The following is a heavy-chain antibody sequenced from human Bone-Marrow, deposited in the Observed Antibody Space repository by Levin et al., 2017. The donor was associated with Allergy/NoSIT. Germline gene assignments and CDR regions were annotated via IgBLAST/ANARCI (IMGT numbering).Heavy chain of an antibody. J-gene: IGHJ1*01. CDR1: GGSLSGYL. CDR2: VNHSGSA. Sequence: SSETLSLTCAVSGGSLSGYLWSWIRQSPGKGLEWIGEVNHSGSATYNPSLRSRVTISVDTSKNQFSLQLTSVTAADSAVYFCARYSSSWAKYFQHWGQGIPVAVPS. CDR3: ARYSSSWAKYFQH. V-gene: IGHV4-34*01. D-gene: IGHD6-13*01.